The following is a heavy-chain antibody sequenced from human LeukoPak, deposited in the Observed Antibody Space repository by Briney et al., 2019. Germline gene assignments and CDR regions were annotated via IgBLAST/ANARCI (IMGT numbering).Heavy chain of an antibody. CDR3: ARGNYYDSSGYYSFDY. D-gene: IGHD3-22*01. J-gene: IGHJ4*02. CDR2: ISSSGSTI. V-gene: IGHV3-11*01. CDR1: GFTFSDYY. Sequence: GGSLRLSCAASGFTFSDYYMSWVRQAPGKGLEWVSYISSSGSTIYYADSVKGRFTISRDNAKNSLYLQMNSLRAEDTAVYYCARGNYYDSSGYYSFDYWGQGTLITVSS.